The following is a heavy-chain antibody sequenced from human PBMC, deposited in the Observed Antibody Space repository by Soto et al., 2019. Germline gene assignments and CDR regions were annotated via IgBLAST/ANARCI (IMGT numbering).Heavy chain of an antibody. CDR2: INPNSGGT. D-gene: IGHD4-17*01. J-gene: IGHJ6*02. CDR3: ARGDTVTTYGMDV. Sequence: ASVKVSCKASGYTFTGYYMHWVRQAPGRGLEWMGWINPNSGGTNYAQKFQGWVTMTRDTSISTAYMELSRLRSDDTAVYYCARGDTVTTYGMDVWGQGTTVTVSS. V-gene: IGHV1-2*04. CDR1: GYTFTGYY.